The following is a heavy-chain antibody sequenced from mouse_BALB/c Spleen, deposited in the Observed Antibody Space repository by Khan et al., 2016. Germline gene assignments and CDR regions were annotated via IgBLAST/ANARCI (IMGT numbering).Heavy chain of an antibody. CDR1: EYTFTDYN. V-gene: IGHV1S29*02. J-gene: IGHJ2*01. CDR2: IYPYNGGT. D-gene: IGHD4-1*01. Sequence: VQLQQSGPELVKPGASVKISCKASEYTFTDYNMHWVKQSHGKSLEWIGYIYPYNGGTGYNQKFKSKATLSVEIFSSTAYMDLRSLTSEDSAVYYCAREGNWAFDYWGQGTTLTVSS. CDR3: AREGNWAFDY.